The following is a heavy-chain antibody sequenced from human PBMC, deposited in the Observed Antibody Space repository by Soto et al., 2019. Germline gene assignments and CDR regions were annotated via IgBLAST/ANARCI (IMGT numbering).Heavy chain of an antibody. D-gene: IGHD3-10*01. V-gene: IGHV5-10-1*01. CDR2: IDPSDSYT. CDR3: ARVQVPINMVRGTTGSGPNWFDT. J-gene: IGHJ5*02. Sequence: PGESLKISWKGSGYSFTSYWISCVRQMPGKGLEWMGRIDPSDSYTNYSPSFQGHVTISADKSISTAYLQWSSLKASDTAMYYCARVQVPINMVRGTTGSGPNWFDTWGPGTLVNASS. CDR1: GYSFTSYW.